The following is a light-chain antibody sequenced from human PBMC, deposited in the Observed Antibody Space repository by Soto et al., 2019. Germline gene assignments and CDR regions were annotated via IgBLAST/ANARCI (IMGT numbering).Light chain of an antibody. Sequence: QPVLTQPPSVSGAPGQRVTLSCTGSSSNIGAGYDVHWYQQLPGTAPKLLIYGNSNRPSGVPDRFSGSKSGTSASLAITGLQAEDDAYYYCQSYDSSLSGVVFGGGTQLTVL. CDR2: GNS. V-gene: IGLV1-40*01. CDR1: SSNIGAGYD. CDR3: QSYDSSLSGVV. J-gene: IGLJ2*01.